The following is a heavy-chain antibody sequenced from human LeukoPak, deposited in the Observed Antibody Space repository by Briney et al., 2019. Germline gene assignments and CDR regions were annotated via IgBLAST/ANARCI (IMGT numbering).Heavy chain of an antibody. J-gene: IGHJ4*02. CDR1: GFTFSSYW. Sequence: PGGSLRLSCAASGFTFSSYWMSWVRQAPGKGLEWVANIKLNGSENYYVDSVKGRFTISRDNAKNSLYLQMNSLRAEDTAVYYCARTRLTSTWRSSNLYYFDYWGQGTLVTVSS. D-gene: IGHD4/OR15-4a*01. CDR3: ARTRLTSTWRSSNLYYFDY. V-gene: IGHV3-7*01. CDR2: IKLNGSEN.